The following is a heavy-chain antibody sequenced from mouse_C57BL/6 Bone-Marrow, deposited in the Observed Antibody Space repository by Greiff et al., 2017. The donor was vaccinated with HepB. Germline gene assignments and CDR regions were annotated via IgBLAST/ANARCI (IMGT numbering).Heavy chain of an antibody. J-gene: IGHJ2*01. CDR3: ARRGGLPYYFDY. CDR2: IYPGDGDT. CDR1: GYAFSSSW. V-gene: IGHV1-82*01. D-gene: IGHD3-3*01. Sequence: QVQLQQSGPELVKPGASVKISCKASGYAFSSSWMNWVKQRPGKGLEWIGRIYPGDGDTNYNGKFKGKATLTADKSSSTAYMQLSSLTSEDSAVYFCARRGGLPYYFDYWGQGTTLTVSS.